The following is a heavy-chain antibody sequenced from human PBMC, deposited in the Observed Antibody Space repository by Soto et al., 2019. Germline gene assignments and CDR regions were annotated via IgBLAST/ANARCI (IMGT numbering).Heavy chain of an antibody. V-gene: IGHV4-34*01. J-gene: IGHJ5*02. CDR1: GGSFSGHF. Sequence: SETLSLTCTVSGGSFSGHFWSWVRQPPGKGLEWIGEVNHSSNTKYNPSLRSRVTLSVDPSKNQFSLALSSVTAADTAVYYCARRSYDFWSGYYNWFDPWGQGTLVTVSS. CDR3: ARRSYDFWSGYYNWFDP. CDR2: VNHSSNT. D-gene: IGHD3-3*01.